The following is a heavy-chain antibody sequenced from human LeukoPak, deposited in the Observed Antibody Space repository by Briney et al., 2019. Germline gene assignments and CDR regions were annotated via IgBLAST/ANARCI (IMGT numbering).Heavy chain of an antibody. CDR1: GGSISSYY. D-gene: IGHD6-19*01. J-gene: IGHJ4*02. V-gene: IGHV4-59*01. CDR2: IYYSGST. Sequence: SETLSLTCTVSGGSISSYYWSWIRQPPGKGLEWIGYIYYSGSTNYNPSLKSLVTISVDTSKNQFSLKLSSVTAADTAVYYCARDGIGSGWYYFDYWGQGTLVTVSS. CDR3: ARDGIGSGWYYFDY.